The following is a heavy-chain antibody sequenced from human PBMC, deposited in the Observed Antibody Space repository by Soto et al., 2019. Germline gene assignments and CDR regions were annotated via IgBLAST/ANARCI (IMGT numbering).Heavy chain of an antibody. CDR3: AHRPRGYSYHFDY. Sequence: QITLKESGPTLVKPTQTLTLTCTFSGFSLSTRGVGVGWIRQPPGKALEWLALIYWDDDEGYSPFLKSRLTTTKDTSKNQVVLTIPNMDPVDTASYYCAHRPRGYSYHFDYWGQGTLVTVSS. CDR1: GFSLSTRGVG. V-gene: IGHV2-5*02. CDR2: IYWDDDE. D-gene: IGHD5-18*01. J-gene: IGHJ4*02.